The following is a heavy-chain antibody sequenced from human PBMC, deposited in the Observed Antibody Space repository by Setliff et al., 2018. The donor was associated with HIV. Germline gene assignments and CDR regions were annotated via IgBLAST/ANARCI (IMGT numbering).Heavy chain of an antibody. Sequence: SETLSLTCTVSGGSINSSSYYWGWIRQPPGKGPEWMGSIYYSGSTYYNPSLKSRVTISEDTSKNQISLKLSAVSAADTAVYYCVRHGGTIVVVTTPRLVVWYIDLWGRGTLVTVSS. CDR1: GGSINSSSYY. CDR2: IYYSGST. J-gene: IGHJ2*01. CDR3: VRHGGTIVVVTTPRLVVWYIDL. D-gene: IGHD2-21*02. V-gene: IGHV4-39*01.